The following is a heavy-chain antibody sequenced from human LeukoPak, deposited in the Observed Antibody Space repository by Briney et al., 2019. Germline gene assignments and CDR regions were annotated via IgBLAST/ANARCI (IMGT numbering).Heavy chain of an antibody. CDR2: INPNSGGT. D-gene: IGHD2-15*01. CDR3: ARACSGGTCYSDNWFDP. CDR1: GYTFTDYY. J-gene: IGHJ5*02. Sequence: ASVKVSCKASGYTFTDYYMHWVQQAPGQGLEWVGRINPNSGGTNYAQRFQGRVTMTRDTSLSTTYMDLSRLRSDDTAVYYCARACSGGTCYSDNWFDPWGQGTLVTVSS. V-gene: IGHV1-2*06.